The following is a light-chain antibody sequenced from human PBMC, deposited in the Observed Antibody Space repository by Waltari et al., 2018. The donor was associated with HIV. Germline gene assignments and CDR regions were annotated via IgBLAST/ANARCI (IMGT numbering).Light chain of an antibody. J-gene: IGKJ1*01. V-gene: IGKV3D-15*01. Sequence: EIVMTHSTAPLSASAGEKAPLSCRHSQSVSSDLAWYQQKPGQAPRLLIYGASTRATVIPARFSGSASGKEFTLTISSLQSEGFAVDCGRRHNQWFWRFGQGTKVEIK. CDR2: GAS. CDR1: QSVSSD. CDR3: RRHNQWFWR.